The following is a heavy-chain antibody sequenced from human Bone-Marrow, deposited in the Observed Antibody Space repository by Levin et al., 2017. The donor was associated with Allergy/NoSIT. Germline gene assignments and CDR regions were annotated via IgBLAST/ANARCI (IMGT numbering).Heavy chain of an antibody. D-gene: IGHD4-17*01. CDR1: GSSINSAYS. CDR2: IYSTDDT. CDR3: ASMTTVTKTYYFDY. J-gene: IGHJ4*02. V-gene: IGHV4-38-2*01. Sequence: PSETLSLTCDVSGSSINSAYSWGWVRQPPGKGLEWIGSIYSTDDTYYIPSLKSRVTISKRPSKNQFSLKLTSVTAADTAVYYCASMTTVTKTYYFDYWGQGTLVTVSS.